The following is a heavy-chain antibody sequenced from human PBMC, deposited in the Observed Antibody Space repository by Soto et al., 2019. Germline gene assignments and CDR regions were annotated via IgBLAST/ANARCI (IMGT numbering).Heavy chain of an antibody. Sequence: QVQLVQSGAEVKKPGSSVKVSCKASGGTFSSYAISWVRQAPGQRLEWMGGIIPIFGTANYAQKFQGRVTITADESTSTAFIELSSLRSEDTAVYYCARSIAARPDKFDYWGQGTLVTVST. V-gene: IGHV1-69*12. CDR1: GGTFSSYA. J-gene: IGHJ4*02. CDR3: ARSIAARPDKFDY. CDR2: IIPIFGTA. D-gene: IGHD6-6*01.